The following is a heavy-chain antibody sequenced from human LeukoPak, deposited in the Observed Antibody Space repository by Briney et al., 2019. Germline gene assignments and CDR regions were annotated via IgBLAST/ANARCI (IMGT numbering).Heavy chain of an antibody. Sequence: SETLSLTCTVSGGSISSSSYYWGWIRQPPGKGLEWIANIYYSGSTYYNPSLKSRVTISLDTSKNQFSLRLTSVTAADTAVYYCARVGFGSSWFNPWGQGNPGHRLL. V-gene: IGHV4-39*07. CDR1: GGSISSSSYY. J-gene: IGHJ5*02. CDR3: ARVGFGSSWFNP. CDR2: IYYSGST. D-gene: IGHD6-13*01.